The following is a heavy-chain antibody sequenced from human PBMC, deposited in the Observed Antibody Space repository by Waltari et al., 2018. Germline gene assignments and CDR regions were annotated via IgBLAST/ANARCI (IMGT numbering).Heavy chain of an antibody. Sequence: VQLVESGGGLVQPGGSLRLSCAASGFTFGSYWLHWVRQPPGKGLVWLSRVNNDGSGTIYADSVKGRFTISRDNGKNTLYLQMNSLRAEDTGVYYCARVAPNWSVDLWGRGTLVTVSS. J-gene: IGHJ2*01. CDR1: GFTFGSYW. V-gene: IGHV3-74*01. CDR2: VNNDGSGT. CDR3: ARVAPNWSVDL.